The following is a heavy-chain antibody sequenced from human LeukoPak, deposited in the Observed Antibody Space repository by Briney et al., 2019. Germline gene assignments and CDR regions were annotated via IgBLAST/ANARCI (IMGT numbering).Heavy chain of an antibody. CDR2: IDPSTSYT. CDR1: VYTFTSYW. Sequence: KTGESLRIPCEGSVYTFTSYWISWARQMPAKGLEWMGTIDPSTSYTNYAPSFQGHVTISSDNSISTAYLQWSSLKASDTAIYYCAKHGYCRSTGCWRPGGFDPWGQGTLVTVSS. V-gene: IGHV5-10-1*01. D-gene: IGHD2-2*03. CDR3: AKHGYCRSTGCWRPGGFDP. J-gene: IGHJ5*02.